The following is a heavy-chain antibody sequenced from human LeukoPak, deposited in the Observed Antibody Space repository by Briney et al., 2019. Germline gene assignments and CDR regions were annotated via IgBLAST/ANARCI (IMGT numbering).Heavy chain of an antibody. Sequence: EASVKVSCKAFGYTFTSNYMHWVRQAPGQGPEWMGVISPSGCTTTYAQKFQGRVTLTRDMSTSTDYLELSSLRSEDTAVYYCARDNSVRDEAWWFNPWGQGTLVTVSS. CDR3: ARDNSVRDEAWWFNP. CDR2: ISPSGCTT. CDR1: GYTFTSNY. V-gene: IGHV1-46*01. J-gene: IGHJ5*02. D-gene: IGHD5-24*01.